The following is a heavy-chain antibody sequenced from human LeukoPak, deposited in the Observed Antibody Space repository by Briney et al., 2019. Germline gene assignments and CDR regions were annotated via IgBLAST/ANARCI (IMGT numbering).Heavy chain of an antibody. CDR1: GFTFGDYA. J-gene: IGHJ4*02. Sequence: GESLRRSCTSSGFTFGDYAMSWIRKAPGKGLEWVGFIRSKAYGETADYAASVKGRFTISRDDSKAIAYLQMNSLKTEDTAVYHCTRDRGAYNLYDYWGQGTLVTVSS. D-gene: IGHD1-1*01. CDR3: TRDRGAYNLYDY. CDR2: IRSKAYGETA. V-gene: IGHV3-49*03.